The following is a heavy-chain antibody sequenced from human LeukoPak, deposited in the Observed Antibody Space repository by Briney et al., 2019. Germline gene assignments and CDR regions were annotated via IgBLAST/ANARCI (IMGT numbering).Heavy chain of an antibody. CDR1: GFTFSSYW. D-gene: IGHD3-9*01. Sequence: GGSLSLSFAASGFTFSSYWMSWVRQAPGKGLEWVANIKQDGSEKYYVDSVKGRFTISRDNAKNSLYLQMNSLRAEDTAVYYCARPIYYDILTGYSYWGQGTLVTVSS. CDR3: ARPIYYDILTGYSY. V-gene: IGHV3-7*01. J-gene: IGHJ4*02. CDR2: IKQDGSEK.